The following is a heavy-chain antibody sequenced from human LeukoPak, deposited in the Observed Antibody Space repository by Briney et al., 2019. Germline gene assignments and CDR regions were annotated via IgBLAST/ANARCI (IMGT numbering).Heavy chain of an antibody. D-gene: IGHD3-10*01. CDR1: GGSIN. V-gene: IGHV4-59*08. Sequence: SETLSLTCTVSGGSINIRQPPGKGLECIGYIHYTGSTNYNPSLKSRVTISVDTSKKQFSLKLSSVTAADTAVYYCARHVGFITMVRGVINNNWFDPWGQGTLVTVSS. J-gene: IGHJ5*02. CDR3: ARHVGFITMVRGVINNNWFDP. CDR2: IHYTGST.